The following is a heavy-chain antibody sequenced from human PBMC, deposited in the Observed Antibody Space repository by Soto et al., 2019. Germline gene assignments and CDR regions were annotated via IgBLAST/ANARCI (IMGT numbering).Heavy chain of an antibody. V-gene: IGHV3-23*01. CDR1: GFIFSNYA. CDR3: ARTDKYNSQSSGCANRFDY. J-gene: IGHJ4*02. CDR2: FTSGGST. Sequence: EVQLLESGGDLVQPGGSLRLSCAASGFIFSNYAMTWVRQAPGKGPEWVSTFTSGGSTYYRDTVKSRFTISRDNSKNTLYLQMNSLRAEDTAVYYCARTDKYNSQSSGCANRFDYWGQGTLVTVSS. D-gene: IGHD3-22*01.